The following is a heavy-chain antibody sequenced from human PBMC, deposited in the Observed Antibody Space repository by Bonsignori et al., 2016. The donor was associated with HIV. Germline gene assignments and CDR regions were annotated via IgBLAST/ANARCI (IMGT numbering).Heavy chain of an antibody. CDR2: INPDNGDR. V-gene: IGHV1-2*02. J-gene: IGHJ3*02. Sequence: WVRQAPGQGLEWMGWINPDNGDRKFAQKFQGRFTMTRDLAISTAYMELTSLRSDDTAVYYCAMGSGRELSLIAFDIWGQGTMVTVSS. D-gene: IGHD6-19*01. CDR3: AMGSGRELSLIAFDI.